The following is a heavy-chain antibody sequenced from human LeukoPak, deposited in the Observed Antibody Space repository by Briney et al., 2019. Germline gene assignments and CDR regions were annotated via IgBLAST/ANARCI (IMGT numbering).Heavy chain of an antibody. CDR1: GYSFTSYW. CDR3: ARHMGSYYYYMDV. V-gene: IGHV5-51*01. Sequence: GESLQISCKGSGYSFTSYWIGWVRQLPGKGLEWMGIIYPGDSDTRYSPSFQGQVTISADKSISTAYLQWSSLKASDTAMYYCARHMGSYYYYMDVWGKGTTVTVSS. D-gene: IGHD3-10*01. J-gene: IGHJ6*03. CDR2: IYPGDSDT.